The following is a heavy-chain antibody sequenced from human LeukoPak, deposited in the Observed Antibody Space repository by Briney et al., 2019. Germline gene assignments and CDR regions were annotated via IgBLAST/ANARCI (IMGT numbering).Heavy chain of an antibody. CDR3: ARGYSYGLSFDY. V-gene: IGHV4-59*01. Sequence: SETLSLTCTVSGGSISSYYWSWIRQPPGKGLEWIGYIYYSGSTNYNPSLKSRVTISVDTSKNQFSLKLSSATAADTAVYYCARGYSYGLSFDYWGQGTLVTVSS. J-gene: IGHJ4*02. CDR1: GGSISSYY. CDR2: IYYSGST. D-gene: IGHD5-18*01.